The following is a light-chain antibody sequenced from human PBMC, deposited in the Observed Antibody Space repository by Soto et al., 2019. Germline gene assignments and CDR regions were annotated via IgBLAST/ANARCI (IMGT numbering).Light chain of an antibody. Sequence: ECVLPLSPGTLSLSPGERATLSCRASQTVRNNYLAWYQQKPGQAPRLLIYDASSRATGIPDRFSGGGSGTDFTLTISRLEPEDFAVYYCQQFSSYPLTFGGGTKVDIK. CDR2: DAS. V-gene: IGKV3-20*01. CDR3: QQFSSYPLT. CDR1: QTVRNNY. J-gene: IGKJ4*01.